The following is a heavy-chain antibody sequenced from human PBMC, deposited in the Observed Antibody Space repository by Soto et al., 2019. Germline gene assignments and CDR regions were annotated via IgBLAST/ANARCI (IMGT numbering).Heavy chain of an antibody. J-gene: IGHJ4*02. CDR1: GGSISSSNW. CDR3: ARIAVAGTRFDY. Sequence: QVQLQESGPGLVKPSGTLSLTCAVSGGSISSSNWWSWVRQPPGKGLEWIGEIYHSGSTNYNPSLXRXLTISVDKSKNQFSLKLSSVTAADPAVYYCARIAVAGTRFDYWGQGTLVTVSS. D-gene: IGHD6-19*01. CDR2: IYHSGST. V-gene: IGHV4-4*02.